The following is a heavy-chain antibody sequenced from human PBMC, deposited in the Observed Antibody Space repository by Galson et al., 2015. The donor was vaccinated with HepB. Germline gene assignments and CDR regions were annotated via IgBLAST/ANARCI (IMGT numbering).Heavy chain of an antibody. J-gene: IGHJ3*02. CDR1: GFTFSSYA. CDR2: ISGRGGST. Sequence: SLRLSCAASGFTFSSYAMSWVRQAPGKGLEWVSAISGRGGSTYYADSVKGRFTISRDNSKNTLYLQMNSLRAEDTAVYYCANLRLLNDAFDIWGQGTMVTVSS. V-gene: IGHV3-23*01. CDR3: ANLRLLNDAFDI. D-gene: IGHD2-15*01.